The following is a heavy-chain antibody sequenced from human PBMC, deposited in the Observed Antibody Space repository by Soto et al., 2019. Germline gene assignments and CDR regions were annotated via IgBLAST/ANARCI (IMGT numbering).Heavy chain of an antibody. CDR1: GYSFTSYW. D-gene: IGHD5-12*01. V-gene: IGHV5-10-1*01. CDR3: ARLRLPAPTRFTTNYGMDV. CDR2: IDPSDSYT. J-gene: IGHJ6*02. Sequence: PGESLKISCKGSGYSFTSYWISWLRQMPGKGLEWMGRIDPSDSYTNYSPSFQGHVTISADKSISTAYLQWSSLKASDTAMYYCARLRLPAPTRFTTNYGMDVWGQGTTVTVSS.